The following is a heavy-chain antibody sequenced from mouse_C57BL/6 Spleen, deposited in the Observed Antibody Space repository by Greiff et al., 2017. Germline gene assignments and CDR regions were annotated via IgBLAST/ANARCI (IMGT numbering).Heavy chain of an antibody. D-gene: IGHD2-5*01. CDR1: GFTFSSYA. Sequence: VQLKESGEGLVKPGGSLKLSCAASGFTFSSYAMSWVRQTPEKRLEWVAYISSGGDYIYYADTVKGRFTISRDNARNTLYLQMSSLKSEDTAMYYCTRSYYSNYLRYFDVWGTGTTVTVSS. CDR3: TRSYYSNYLRYFDV. J-gene: IGHJ1*03. CDR2: ISSGGDYI. V-gene: IGHV5-9-1*02.